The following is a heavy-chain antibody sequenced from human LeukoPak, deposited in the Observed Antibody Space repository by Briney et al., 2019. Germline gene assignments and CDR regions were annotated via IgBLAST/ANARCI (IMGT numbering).Heavy chain of an antibody. CDR1: GFTFTSYS. J-gene: IGHJ4*02. Sequence: PGGSLRLSCAVSGFTFTSYSMNWVRQAPGEGLEWVSSISSSSTYIYYADSVKGRFTISRDDAKNSLYLQMNSLRAEDTAVYYCARDTWTPIAAAASYWGQGTLVTVSS. CDR2: ISSSSTYI. CDR3: ARDTWTPIAAAASY. D-gene: IGHD6-13*01. V-gene: IGHV3-21*01.